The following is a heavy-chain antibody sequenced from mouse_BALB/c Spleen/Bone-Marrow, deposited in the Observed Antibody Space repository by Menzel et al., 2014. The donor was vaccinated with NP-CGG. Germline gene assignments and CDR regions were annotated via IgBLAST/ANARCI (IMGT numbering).Heavy chain of an antibody. CDR3: ASPIYYDSWFAY. V-gene: IGHV1S34*01. CDR1: GYSFTGYY. J-gene: IGHJ3*01. D-gene: IGHD2-4*01. Sequence: LVKTGASVMISCKASGYSFTGYYIHWVKQSHGKSLEWIGYISCYNGATSYNQKFKGKATFTVDTSSSTAYVQSNSLTSEDSAVYYCASPIYYDSWFAYWGQGTLVTVSA. CDR2: ISCYNGAT.